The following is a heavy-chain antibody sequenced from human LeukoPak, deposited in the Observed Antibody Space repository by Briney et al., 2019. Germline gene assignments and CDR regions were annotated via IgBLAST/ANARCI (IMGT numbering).Heavy chain of an antibody. CDR1: GFTFSNYG. V-gene: IGHV3-33*01. CDR2: IWYDGSNK. CDR3: ARNRVVVPAAP. J-gene: IGHJ5*02. Sequence: GGSLRLSCAASGFTFSNYGMHWVRQAPGKGLEWVAAIWYDGSNKYYGDSVKGRFTISRDNSKNTLYLQMNSLRVGDTAVYYCARNRVVVPAAPWGQGTLVTVSS. D-gene: IGHD2-2*01.